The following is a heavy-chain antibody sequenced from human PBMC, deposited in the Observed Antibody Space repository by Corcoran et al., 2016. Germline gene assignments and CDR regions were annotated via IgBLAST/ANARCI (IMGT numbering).Heavy chain of an antibody. CDR1: GYSFTSYW. CDR2: IYPGDSDT. D-gene: IGHD3-3*01. J-gene: IGHJ6*02. CDR3: ARHGYYDFWSGYPPVTGMNV. V-gene: IGHV5-51*01. Sequence: EVQLVQSGAEVKKPGESLKISCKGSGYSFTSYWIGWVRQMPGKGLEWMGIIYPGDSDTRYSPSFQGQVTISADKSISTADLQWSSLKASDTAMYYFARHGYYDFWSGYPPVTGMNVWGQGTTVTVSS.